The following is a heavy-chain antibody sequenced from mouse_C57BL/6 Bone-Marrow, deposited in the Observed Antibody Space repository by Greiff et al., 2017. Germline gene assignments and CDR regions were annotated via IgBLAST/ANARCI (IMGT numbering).Heavy chain of an antibody. J-gene: IGHJ3*01. V-gene: IGHV5-6*01. D-gene: IGHD2-4*01. Sequence: VQLVVSGGDLVKPGGSLQLFCAASGFTFSSYGMSWVRQTPDKRLEWVATISSGGSYTYYPDSVKGRFTISRDNTKNTLYLQMSSLKSEDTAMYYCARNGYDYAWFAYWGQGTLVNVSA. CDR2: ISSGGSYT. CDR3: ARNGYDYAWFAY. CDR1: GFTFSSYG.